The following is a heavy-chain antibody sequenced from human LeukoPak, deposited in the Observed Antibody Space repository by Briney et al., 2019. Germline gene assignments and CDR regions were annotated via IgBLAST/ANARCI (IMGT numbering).Heavy chain of an antibody. CDR3: ARDGEFDY. CDR2: IKQDGSKR. CDR1: GFPFNSYW. J-gene: IGHJ4*02. V-gene: IGHV3-7*01. Sequence: GGSLRLSCVASGFPFNSYWMTWVRQAPGKGLEWVANIKQDGSKRSYVDSVKGRFTISRDNAKNSLYLQMNGLKADDTAVYYCARDGEFDYWGQGTLVTVSS.